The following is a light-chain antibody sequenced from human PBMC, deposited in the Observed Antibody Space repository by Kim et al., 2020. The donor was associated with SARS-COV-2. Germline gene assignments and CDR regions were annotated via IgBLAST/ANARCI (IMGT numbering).Light chain of an antibody. J-gene: IGLJ2*01. CDR3: NSRDSNDYVV. CDR2: GKN. CDR1: SLRSYD. V-gene: IGLV3-19*01. Sequence: VALGQTVRITCQGDSLRSYDATWYQQKPGQAPIPVIYGKNNRPSGIPDRFSGSSSGNTASLTISGTQAGDEADYYCNSRDSNDYVVFGGGTQLTVL.